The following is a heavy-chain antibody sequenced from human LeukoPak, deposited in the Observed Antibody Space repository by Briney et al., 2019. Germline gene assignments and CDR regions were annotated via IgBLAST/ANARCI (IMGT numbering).Heavy chain of an antibody. CDR1: GYTFTSYD. CDR2: MNPNSGNT. CDR3: ARVDYGDYGPDY. Sequence: ASVKVSCKASGYTFTSYDINWVRQATGQGLEWMGWMNPNSGNTGYAQKFQGRVTMTRNTSISTAYMELSSLRSEDTAVYYCARVDYGDYGPDYWGQGILVTVSS. D-gene: IGHD4-17*01. J-gene: IGHJ4*02. V-gene: IGHV1-8*01.